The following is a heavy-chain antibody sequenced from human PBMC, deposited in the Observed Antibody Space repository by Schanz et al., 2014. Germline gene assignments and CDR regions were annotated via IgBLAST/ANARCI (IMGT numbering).Heavy chain of an antibody. J-gene: IGHJ4*02. D-gene: IGHD3-22*01. V-gene: IGHV3-30*18. Sequence: QVQLVESGGSVVQPGRSLRLSCAGSGFSFSDYGMHWARQAPGRGLEWVAVISYHGSEKYYADSVKGRFTISGDNSKNTLYLQMNSLRTEDTAVYFCAKSYDTSGYSGFDYWGQGTLVTVSS. CDR2: ISYHGSEK. CDR3: AKSYDTSGYSGFDY. CDR1: GFSFSDYG.